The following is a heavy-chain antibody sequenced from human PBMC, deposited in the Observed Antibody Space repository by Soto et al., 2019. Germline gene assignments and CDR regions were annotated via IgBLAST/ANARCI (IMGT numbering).Heavy chain of an antibody. CDR1: GGSISSYY. Sequence: SSETLSLTCTVSGGSISSYYWSWIRQPPGKGLEWIGYIHYSGSTNYNPSLKSRVTISVDTSKNQFSLKLSSVTAADTAVYYCARHDVSYGQYNWFDPWGQGTLVTVS. V-gene: IGHV4-59*08. CDR3: ARHDVSYGQYNWFDP. J-gene: IGHJ5*02. D-gene: IGHD5-18*01. CDR2: IHYSGST.